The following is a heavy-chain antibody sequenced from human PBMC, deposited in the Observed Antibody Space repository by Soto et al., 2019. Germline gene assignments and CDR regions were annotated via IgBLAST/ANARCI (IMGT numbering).Heavy chain of an antibody. CDR3: ARPGEFCTNTNCYQY. V-gene: IGHV3-53*01. CDR1: GFSVGGAH. J-gene: IGHJ4*02. Sequence: GGFLRLSCVASGFSVGGAHMSWVRQAPGKGLEWISLMYREGGGGTFYTGSVKGRFTVSRDTSKNTLYLQLNSLRVEGTAIYYCARPGEFCTNTNCYQYWGQGTLVTVSS. CDR2: MYREGGGGT. D-gene: IGHD2-2*01.